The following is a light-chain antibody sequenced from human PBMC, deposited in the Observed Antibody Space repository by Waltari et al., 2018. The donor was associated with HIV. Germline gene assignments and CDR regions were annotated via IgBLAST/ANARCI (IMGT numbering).Light chain of an antibody. CDR3: NSRDSSVNDVV. CDR2: GKN. Sequence: SSELTQDPTVSVALGHSVTITCRGDSLRTFYASWYQQKPGQAPILVIYGKNYRPSGIPDRCSGSSSGNTASLTITGAQAEDEAEYFCNSRDSSVNDVVFGGGTKLTVL. J-gene: IGLJ2*01. V-gene: IGLV3-19*01. CDR1: SLRTFY.